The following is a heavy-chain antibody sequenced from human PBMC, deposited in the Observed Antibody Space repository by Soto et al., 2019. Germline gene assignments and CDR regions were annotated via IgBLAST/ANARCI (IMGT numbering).Heavy chain of an antibody. Sequence: ASVKVSCKASGYTFSNYAVHWVRQAPGQRLEWLGRISAGDDNTLYSQNLQGRVTITRDTPATTAYMELSSLRSEDTSVYYCARAGSGYKSYYYYGLDVWGQGTTVTVSS. D-gene: IGHD5-12*01. V-gene: IGHV1-3*01. CDR1: GYTFSNYA. J-gene: IGHJ6*02. CDR2: ISAGDDNT. CDR3: ARAGSGYKSYYYYGLDV.